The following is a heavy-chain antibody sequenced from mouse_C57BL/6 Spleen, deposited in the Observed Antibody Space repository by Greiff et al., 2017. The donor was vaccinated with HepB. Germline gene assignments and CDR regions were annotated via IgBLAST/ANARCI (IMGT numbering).Heavy chain of an antibody. Sequence: EVKLMESGGGLVQPGGSLKLSCAASGFTFSDYYMYWVRQTPEKRLEWVAYISNGGGSTYYPDTVKGRFTISRDNAKNTLYLQMSRLKSEDTAMYYCARNSNPWYFDVWGTGTTVTVSS. CDR2: ISNGGGST. J-gene: IGHJ1*03. D-gene: IGHD2-5*01. CDR3: ARNSNPWYFDV. CDR1: GFTFSDYY. V-gene: IGHV5-12*01.